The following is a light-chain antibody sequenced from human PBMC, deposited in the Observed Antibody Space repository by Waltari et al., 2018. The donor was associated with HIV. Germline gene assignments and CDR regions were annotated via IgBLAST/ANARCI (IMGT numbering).Light chain of an antibody. V-gene: IGKV1-9*01. CDR3: QQVNGYPLT. Sequence: DIQLTQSPSFLSAPIGDRVPIPCRASQNIYSYLVWYQQKPGRAPQVLIYATSTLQSGVPSRFSGSGSGTEFALTITNVQPDDFATYYCQQVNGYPLTFGGGTKVEIK. CDR2: ATS. CDR1: QNIYSY. J-gene: IGKJ4*01.